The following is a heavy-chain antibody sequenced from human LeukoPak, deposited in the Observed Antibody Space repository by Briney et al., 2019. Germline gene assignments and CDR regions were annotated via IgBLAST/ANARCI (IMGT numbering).Heavy chain of an antibody. Sequence: GSLRLSCAASGFLFSSYAMSWVRQAPGKGLEWVSALSGSGISTYYADSVKGRFTISRDNSKNTVYLQMESLRAEDTDMYYCAKRSIVAANTTWGQGTLVTVSS. CDR2: LSGSGIST. D-gene: IGHD6-13*01. J-gene: IGHJ4*02. CDR1: GFLFSSYA. CDR3: AKRSIVAANTT. V-gene: IGHV3-23*01.